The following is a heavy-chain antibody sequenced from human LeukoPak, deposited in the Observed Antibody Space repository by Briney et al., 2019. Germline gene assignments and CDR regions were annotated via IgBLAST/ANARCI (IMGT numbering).Heavy chain of an antibody. V-gene: IGHV5-51*01. D-gene: IGHD6-19*01. J-gene: IGHJ2*01. CDR2: IHPGDSDT. CDR1: GYSFTSYW. CDR3: VRHGPGWYLDYDV. Sequence: GESLKISCKGSGYSFTSYWIGWVRQMPGKGLEWMGIIHPGDSDTRYSPSFQGQVTISADKSVSAAYLQWSSLKASDTAIYYCVRHGPGWYLDYDVWGRGTLVTVS.